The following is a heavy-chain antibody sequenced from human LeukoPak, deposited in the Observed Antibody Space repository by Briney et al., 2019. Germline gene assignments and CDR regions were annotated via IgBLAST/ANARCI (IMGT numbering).Heavy chain of an antibody. J-gene: IGHJ4*02. D-gene: IGHD5-12*01. CDR2: IYYSGGT. Sequence: SETLSLTCTVSGYSISSGYYWGWIRQPPGKGLEWIGSIYYSGGTYYNPSLKSRVTISVDTSKNQFSLKLSSVTAADTAVYYCATPRGGYDLGYDYWGQGTLVTVSS. CDR3: ATPRGGYDLGYDY. CDR1: GYSISSGYY. V-gene: IGHV4-38-2*02.